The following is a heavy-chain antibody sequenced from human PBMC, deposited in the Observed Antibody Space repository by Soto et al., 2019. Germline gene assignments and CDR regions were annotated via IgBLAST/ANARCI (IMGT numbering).Heavy chain of an antibody. V-gene: IGHV4-31*03. D-gene: IGHD3-10*01. CDR2: IYYSGDT. J-gene: IGHJ6*03. CDR3: ARAKGNAIVRGVSFYYYYLDV. Sequence: SETLSLTCTVSGGSVNRGAYYWSWIRQHPGKGLEWIGYIYYSGDTYYNPPLKSRFTISVDTSKNHFSLKLSSVTAADTAVYFCARAKGNAIVRGVSFYYYYLDVWGKGTTVTVSS. CDR1: GGSVNRGAYY.